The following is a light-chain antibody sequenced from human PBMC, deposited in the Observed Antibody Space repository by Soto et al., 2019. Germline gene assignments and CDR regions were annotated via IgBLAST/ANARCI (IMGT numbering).Light chain of an antibody. CDR3: SSYAGSNNYV. CDR1: RSDVGGYNY. J-gene: IGLJ1*01. V-gene: IGLV2-8*01. CDR2: EVS. Sequence: QSALTQPPSASGSPGQSVTISCTGTRSDVGGYNYVAWYQQHPGKAPKLMIYEVSKRPSGVPDRFSGSKSGNTASLTVSGLQAEDEDDYYCSSYAGSNNYVFGTATKVTVL.